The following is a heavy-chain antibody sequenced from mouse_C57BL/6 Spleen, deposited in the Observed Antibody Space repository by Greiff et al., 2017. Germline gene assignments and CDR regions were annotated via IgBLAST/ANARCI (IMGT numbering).Heavy chain of an antibody. Sequence: VQLQQSGPELVKPGASVKIPCKASGYTFTDYNMDWVKQSHGKSLEWIGDINPNNGGTIYNQKFKGKATLTVDKSSSTAYMELRSLTSEDTAVYYCATSITTAYYFDYWGQGTTLTVSS. CDR1: GYTFTDYN. CDR3: ATSITTAYYFDY. V-gene: IGHV1-18*01. J-gene: IGHJ2*01. D-gene: IGHD1-1*01. CDR2: INPNNGGT.